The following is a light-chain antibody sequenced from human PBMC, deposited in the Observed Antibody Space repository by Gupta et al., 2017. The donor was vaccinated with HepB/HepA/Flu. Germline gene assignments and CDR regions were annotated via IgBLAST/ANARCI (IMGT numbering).Light chain of an antibody. Sequence: AIQMTQSPPSLSASVGDRVTITCRASQGIRNDLGWYQQKPGKAPKLLIYAASSLQSGVPSRFSGSGSGTDFTLTISSLQPEDFATYYCRQDYNSPRTFGQGTKVEIK. J-gene: IGKJ1*01. CDR3: RQDYNSPRT. CDR2: AAS. CDR1: QGIRND. V-gene: IGKV1-6*01.